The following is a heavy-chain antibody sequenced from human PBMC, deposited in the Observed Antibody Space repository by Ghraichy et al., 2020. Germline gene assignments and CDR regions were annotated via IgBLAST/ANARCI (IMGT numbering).Heavy chain of an antibody. V-gene: IGHV4-39*07. Sequence: SETLSLTCTVSGGSISSSSYYWGWIRQPPGKGLEWIGSIYYSGSTYYNPSLKSRVTISVDTSKNQFSLKLSSVTAADTAVYYCARIIRWDNSSSYYYYYMDVWGKGTTVTVSS. D-gene: IGHD6-6*01. CDR3: ARIIRWDNSSSYYYYYMDV. CDR2: IYYSGST. J-gene: IGHJ6*03. CDR1: GGSISSSSYY.